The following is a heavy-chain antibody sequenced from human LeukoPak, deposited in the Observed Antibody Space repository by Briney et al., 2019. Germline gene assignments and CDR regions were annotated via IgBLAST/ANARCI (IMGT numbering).Heavy chain of an antibody. J-gene: IGHJ4*02. D-gene: IGHD5-24*01. CDR3: ARGRMATITWDFDY. CDR1: GGSISSFYWRWFY. CDR2: IYSSGST. Sequence: PSETLSLTCTVSGGSISSFYWRWFYWSCIRQPPGKGLAWTGYIYSSGSTNYNPSPKSRVTISVDTSKNQVSLKLSSVTAADTAVYYCARGRMATITWDFDYWGQGTLVTVSS. V-gene: IGHV4-61*08.